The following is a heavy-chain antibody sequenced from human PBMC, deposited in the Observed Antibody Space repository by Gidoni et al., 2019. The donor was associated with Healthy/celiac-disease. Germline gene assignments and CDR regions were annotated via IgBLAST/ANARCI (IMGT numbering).Heavy chain of an antibody. CDR2: INHSGST. J-gene: IGHJ4*02. CDR1: GGSFSGYY. CDR3: ARLYVWGSYRFRARTLFDY. V-gene: IGHV4-34*01. Sequence: LSLTCAVYGGSFSGYYWSWIRQPPGKGLEWIGEINHSGSTNYNPSLKSRVTISVDTSKNQFSLKLSSVTAADTAVYYCARLYVWGSYRFRARTLFDYWGQGTLVTVSS. D-gene: IGHD3-16*02.